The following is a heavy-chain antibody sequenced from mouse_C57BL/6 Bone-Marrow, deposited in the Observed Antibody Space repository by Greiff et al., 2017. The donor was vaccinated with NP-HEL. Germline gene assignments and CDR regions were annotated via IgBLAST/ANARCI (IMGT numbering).Heavy chain of an antibody. CDR3: ARDRGYDYDGFDY. CDR2: ISDGGSYT. J-gene: IGHJ2*01. D-gene: IGHD2-4*01. CDR1: GFTFSSYA. V-gene: IGHV5-4*01. Sequence: EVKVVESGGGLVKPGGSLKLSCAASGFTFSSYAMSWVRQTPEKRLEWVATISDGGSYTYYPDDVKGRFTISRDNAKNNLYLQMSHLKSEDTAMYYCARDRGYDYDGFDYWGQGTTLTVSS.